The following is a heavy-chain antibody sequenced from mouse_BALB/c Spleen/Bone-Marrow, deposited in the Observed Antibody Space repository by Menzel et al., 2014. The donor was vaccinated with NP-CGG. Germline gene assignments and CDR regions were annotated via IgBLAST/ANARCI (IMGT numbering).Heavy chain of an antibody. Sequence: VQGVESGAELARPGASVKMSCKASGYTFTSYTMHWVKQRPGQGLEWIGYINPSSGYTNYNLKFKDKATLTADKSSSTAYMQLSSLTSEDSAVYYCTRSYWYDVAWFAYWGQGTLVTVSA. V-gene: IGHV1-4*01. J-gene: IGHJ3*01. D-gene: IGHD2-14*01. CDR1: GYTFTSYT. CDR2: INPSSGYT. CDR3: TRSYWYDVAWFAY.